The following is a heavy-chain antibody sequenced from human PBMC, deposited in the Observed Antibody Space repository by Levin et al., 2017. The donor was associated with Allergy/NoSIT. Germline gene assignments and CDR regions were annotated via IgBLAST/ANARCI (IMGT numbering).Heavy chain of an antibody. J-gene: IGHJ4*02. CDR3: APYSSSYHY. Sequence: LSLTCAASGFTFSDYYMSWIRQAPGKGLEWVSYISSSGSTIYYADSVKGRFTISRDNAKNSLYLQMNSLRAEDTAVYYCAPYSSSYHYWGQGTLVTVSS. CDR2: ISSSGSTI. V-gene: IGHV3-11*01. CDR1: GFTFSDYY. D-gene: IGHD6-6*01.